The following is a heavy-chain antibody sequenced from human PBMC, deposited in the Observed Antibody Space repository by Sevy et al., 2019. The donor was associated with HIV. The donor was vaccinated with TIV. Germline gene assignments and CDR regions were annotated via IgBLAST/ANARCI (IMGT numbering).Heavy chain of an antibody. D-gene: IGHD6-19*01. J-gene: IGHJ3*02. CDR2: IWYDGSSN. CDR1: GFTFSSYG. CDR3: ASEDGQYNSGLDYAFDI. V-gene: IGHV3-33*01. Sequence: GGSLRLSCAGSGFTFSSYGMHWVRQAPGKGLEWVAVIWYDGSSNYYADSVKGRFTISRDNSKNTVYLQMNSLRAEDTAVYYCASEDGQYNSGLDYAFDIWGQGTVVTVSS.